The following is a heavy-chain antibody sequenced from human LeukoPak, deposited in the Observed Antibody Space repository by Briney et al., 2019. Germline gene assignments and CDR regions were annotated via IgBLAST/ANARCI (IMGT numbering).Heavy chain of an antibody. Sequence: PGGSLRLSCAASGFTVNNYALGLVRQAPGKGLEWVSAISASGANTYYADSVKGRFTISRDYSKNTLYLQMNSLRAGDTAVYYCAKGRALEVVAAFNYWGQGTVVTVSS. D-gene: IGHD2-15*01. CDR2: ISASGANT. CDR1: GFTVNNYA. CDR3: AKGRALEVVAAFNY. J-gene: IGHJ4*02. V-gene: IGHV3-23*01.